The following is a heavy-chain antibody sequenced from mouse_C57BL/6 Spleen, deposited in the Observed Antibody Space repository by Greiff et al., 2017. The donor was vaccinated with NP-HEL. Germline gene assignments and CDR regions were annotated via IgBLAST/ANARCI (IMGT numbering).Heavy chain of an antibody. J-gene: IGHJ4*01. D-gene: IGHD1-1*01. CDR3: ARGAITTVVARGAMDY. Sequence: QVQLQQSGAELVKPGASVKLSCKASGYTFTSYWMHWVKQRPGQGLEWIGMIHPNSGSTNYNEKFKSKATLTVDKSSSTAYMQLSSLTSEDSAVYYCARGAITTVVARGAMDYWGQGTSVTVSS. V-gene: IGHV1-64*01. CDR2: IHPNSGST. CDR1: GYTFTSYW.